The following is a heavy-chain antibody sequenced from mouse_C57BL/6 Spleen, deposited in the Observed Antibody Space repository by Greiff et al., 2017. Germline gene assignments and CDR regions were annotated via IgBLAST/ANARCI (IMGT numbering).Heavy chain of an antibody. CDR1: GYSFTSYY. CDR3: ARMGYGNCWFAY. CDR2: IYPGSGNT. J-gene: IGHJ3*01. Sequence: QVQLQQSGPELVKPGASVKISCKASGYSFTSYYIHWVKQRPGQGLEWIGWIYPGSGNTKYNEKFKGKDTLTADTSSSTAYMQLSSLTSEDSAVYYCARMGYGNCWFAYWGQGTLVTVSA. D-gene: IGHD2-1*01. V-gene: IGHV1-66*01.